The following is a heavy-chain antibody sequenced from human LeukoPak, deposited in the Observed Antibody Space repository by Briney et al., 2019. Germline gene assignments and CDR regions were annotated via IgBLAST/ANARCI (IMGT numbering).Heavy chain of an antibody. CDR1: AFTFDDYA. D-gene: IGHD3-22*01. CDR3: AKDDYYDSSGYYVGAFDI. Sequence: GGSLRLSCAASAFTFDDYAMHWVRQAPGKGLEWVSGISWNSGSIGYADSVKGRFTISRDNAKNSLYLQMNSLRAKDTALYYCAKDDYYDSSGYYVGAFDIWGQGTMVTVSS. CDR2: ISWNSGSI. V-gene: IGHV3-9*01. J-gene: IGHJ3*02.